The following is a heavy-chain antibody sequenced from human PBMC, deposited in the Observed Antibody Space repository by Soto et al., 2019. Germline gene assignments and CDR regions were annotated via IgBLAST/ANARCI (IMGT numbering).Heavy chain of an antibody. CDR3: AHRVLRTVFGLVTTTAIYFDF. CDR2: IYWDDDK. Sequence: QITLNESGPTQVNPRQTLTLTCTFSGVSLTTSGVGVGWIRQSPGKAPEWLALIYWDDDKRYSPSLKSRLTITKDTSKNQVVLTMADLDPADTATYYCAHRVLRTVFGLVTTTAIYFDFWGQGTPVAVSS. D-gene: IGHD3-3*01. CDR1: GVSLTTSGVG. V-gene: IGHV2-5*02. J-gene: IGHJ4*02.